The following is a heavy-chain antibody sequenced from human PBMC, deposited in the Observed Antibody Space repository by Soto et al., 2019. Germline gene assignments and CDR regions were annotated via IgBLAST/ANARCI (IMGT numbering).Heavy chain of an antibody. CDR1: GGSISSYY. V-gene: IGHV4-4*07. D-gene: IGHD6-19*01. Sequence: PXGTLSLTFTVSGGSISSYYWSWIGQPAGKGLEWIGRIHTSVSTNYNPSLNSRVTMSVDTSKNQFSLKLSSVTAADTAVYYCAREPRGSSGWIYYYYSGMDVWGQGTTVTVSS. J-gene: IGHJ6*02. CDR3: AREPRGSSGWIYYYYSGMDV. CDR2: IHTSVST.